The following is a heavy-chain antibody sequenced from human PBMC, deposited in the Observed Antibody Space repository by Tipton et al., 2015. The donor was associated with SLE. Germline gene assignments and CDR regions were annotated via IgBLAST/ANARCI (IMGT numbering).Heavy chain of an antibody. CDR1: GFTFSSYA. Sequence: RSLRLSCAASGFTFSSYAMHWVRQAPGKGLEWVAVISYDGSNKYYADSVKGRFTISRDNSKNTLSLQMNSLRAEDTAIYYCVKDDLNVYDFEAYFHYWGQGTLVTVSS. D-gene: IGHD5/OR15-5a*01. V-gene: IGHV3-30*04. J-gene: IGHJ4*02. CDR3: VKDDLNVYDFEAYFHY. CDR2: ISYDGSNK.